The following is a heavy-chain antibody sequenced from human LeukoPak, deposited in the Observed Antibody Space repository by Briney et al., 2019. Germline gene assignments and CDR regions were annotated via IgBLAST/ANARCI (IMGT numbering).Heavy chain of an antibody. J-gene: IGHJ4*02. V-gene: IGHV3-23*01. Sequence: GGSLRLSCAASGFTFSSYAMSWVRQAPGKRLEWVSGISGSGGSTYYADSVKGRFTISRDNSKNTLYLQMNSLRAEDTAVYYCAKGRDGYNADFDYWGQGTLVTVSS. CDR2: ISGSGGST. CDR1: GFTFSSYA. D-gene: IGHD5-24*01. CDR3: AKGRDGYNADFDY.